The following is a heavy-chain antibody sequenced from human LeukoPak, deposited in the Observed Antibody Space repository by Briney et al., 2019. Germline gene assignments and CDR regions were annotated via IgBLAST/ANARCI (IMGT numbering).Heavy chain of an antibody. CDR3: AGIIAVADDFDY. V-gene: IGHV3-23*01. J-gene: IGHJ4*02. Sequence: PGGSLRLSCAASGFTFSSYGMSWVRQAPGKGLEWVSAISGSGDGTYYADSVKGRFTISRDNAKNSLYLQMNSLRAEDTAVYYCAGIIAVADDFDYWGQGTLVTVSS. CDR2: ISGSGDGT. D-gene: IGHD6-19*01. CDR1: GFTFSSYG.